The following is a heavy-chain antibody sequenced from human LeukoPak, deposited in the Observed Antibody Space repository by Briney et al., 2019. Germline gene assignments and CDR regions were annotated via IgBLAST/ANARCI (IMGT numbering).Heavy chain of an antibody. CDR2: ISGSGATT. CDR3: AKALFGTSRFSSDS. J-gene: IGHJ4*02. V-gene: IGHV3-23*01. Sequence: GGSLRLSCAASGFTFSSFTMTWVRQTPGKGLEWVSGISGSGATTYYGDSVKGRFTISRDNSKNALFLQMNSLRAEDTALYYCAKALFGTSRFSSDSWGQGTLVTVSS. D-gene: IGHD2-2*01. CDR1: GFTFSSFT.